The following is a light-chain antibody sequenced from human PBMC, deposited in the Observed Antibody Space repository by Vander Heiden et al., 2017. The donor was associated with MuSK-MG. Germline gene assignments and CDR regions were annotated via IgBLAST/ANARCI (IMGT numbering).Light chain of an antibody. V-gene: IGLV2-14*03. J-gene: IGLJ1*01. CDR2: DVS. CDR1: SSDVGGGNN. Sequence: HSALTQPASVSGSPGQSMTMYTTGASSDVGGGNNVFWYQQHTGKTPKLMIYDVSTRTSGVAYSFSGSKYGNTATLTISGLQAEDEADYYCSTYTSSSTFSVFGTGTKVTVL. CDR3: STYTSSSTFSV.